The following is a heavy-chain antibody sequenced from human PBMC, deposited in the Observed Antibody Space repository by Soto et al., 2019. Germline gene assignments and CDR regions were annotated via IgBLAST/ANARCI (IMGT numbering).Heavy chain of an antibody. CDR1: GYTFTGYS. CDR3: ARPYSSGLDKWFDY. Sequence: QVQLVQSGAEVKKPGASVKVSCKASGYTFTGYSVHWVRQAPGQGLEWMAWINPHSGGTNSAQKFQGRVTMTRDTSISTADMELSRLRSDDTSVYYCARPYSSGLDKWFDYLGQGTLVTVSS. D-gene: IGHD6-19*01. J-gene: IGHJ4*02. CDR2: INPHSGGT. V-gene: IGHV1-2*02.